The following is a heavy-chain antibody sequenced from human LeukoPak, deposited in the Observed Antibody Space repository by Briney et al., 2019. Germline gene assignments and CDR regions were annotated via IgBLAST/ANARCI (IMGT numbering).Heavy chain of an antibody. J-gene: IGHJ6*02. Sequence: ASVKVSCKASGYTFTSYDINWVRQATGQGLEWMGWMNPNSGNTGYAQKFQGRVTMTRNTSISTAYMELSSLRSEDTAVYYCARWGAYDFTSYYYYVMDVWGQGTTVTVSS. D-gene: IGHD3-3*01. CDR3: ARWGAYDFTSYYYYVMDV. V-gene: IGHV1-8*01. CDR1: GYTFTSYD. CDR2: MNPNSGNT.